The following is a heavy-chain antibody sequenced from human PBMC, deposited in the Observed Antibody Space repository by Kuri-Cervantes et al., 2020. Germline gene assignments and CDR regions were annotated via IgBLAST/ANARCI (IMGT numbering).Heavy chain of an antibody. CDR3: ARVPAAKVWTVGDYYGMDV. V-gene: IGHV1-8*02. Sequence: ASVKVSCKASGYTFTSYGISWVRQAPGQGLEWMGWMNPNSGNTGYAQKFQGRVTMTRNTSISTAYMELSSLRSEDTAVYYCARVPAAKVWTVGDYYGMDVWGQGTTVTVSS. CDR1: GYTFTSYG. J-gene: IGHJ6*02. CDR2: MNPNSGNT. D-gene: IGHD2-2*01.